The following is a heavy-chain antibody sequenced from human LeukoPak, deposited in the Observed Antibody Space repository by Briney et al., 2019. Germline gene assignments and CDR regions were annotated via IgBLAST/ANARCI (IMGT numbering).Heavy chain of an antibody. CDR1: GGSFSGYY. V-gene: IGHV4-34*01. CDR2: INHGGST. D-gene: IGHD6-19*01. CDR3: ARLSSGWPYYFDY. J-gene: IGHJ4*02. Sequence: SETLSLTCAVYGGSFSGYYWSWIRQPPGKGLEWIGEINHGGSTNYNPSLKSRVTISVDTSKNQFSLKLSSVTAADTAVYHCARLSSGWPYYFDYRGQGTLVTVSS.